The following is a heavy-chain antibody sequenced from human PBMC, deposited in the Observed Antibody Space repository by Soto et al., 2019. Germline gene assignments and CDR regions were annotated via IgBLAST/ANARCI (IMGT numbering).Heavy chain of an antibody. CDR1: GYTFTSYD. D-gene: IGHD3-3*01. V-gene: IGHV1-8*01. J-gene: IGHJ3*02. Sequence: GASVKVSCKASGYTFTSYDINWVRQATGQGLEWMGWMNPNSGNTGYAQKFQGRVTMTRNTSISTAYMELSSLRSEDTAVYYCARAAWYYDFWSGYLALDIWGQGTMVTVSS. CDR2: MNPNSGNT. CDR3: ARAAWYYDFWSGYLALDI.